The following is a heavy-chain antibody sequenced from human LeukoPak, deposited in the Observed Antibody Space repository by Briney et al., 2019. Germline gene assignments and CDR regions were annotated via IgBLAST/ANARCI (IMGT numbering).Heavy chain of an antibody. J-gene: IGHJ6*03. D-gene: IGHD6-13*01. CDR2: MSYDGSNK. Sequence: PGGSLRLSCAASGFTFSNYAMHWVRQAPGKGVEWVAVMSYDGSNKYYADSVKGRFTISRDISKNTLYLQMNSLRAEDTAVYYCATAARDYYYYMDVWGKGTTVTVSS. V-gene: IGHV3-30*01. CDR1: GFTFSNYA. CDR3: ATAARDYYYYMDV.